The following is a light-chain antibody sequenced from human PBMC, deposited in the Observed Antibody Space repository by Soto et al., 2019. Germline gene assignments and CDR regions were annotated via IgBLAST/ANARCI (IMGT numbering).Light chain of an antibody. CDR3: CSYAGSSTPVV. CDR1: SSDVVSYNL. V-gene: IGLV2-23*02. Sequence: QSALTQPASVSGSPGQSITISCTGTSSDVVSYNLVSWYQQHPGKAPKLMIYEVSKRPSGVSNRFSGSKSGNTASLTISGLQAEDEADYYCCSYAGSSTPVVFGGGTKLTVL. J-gene: IGLJ2*01. CDR2: EVS.